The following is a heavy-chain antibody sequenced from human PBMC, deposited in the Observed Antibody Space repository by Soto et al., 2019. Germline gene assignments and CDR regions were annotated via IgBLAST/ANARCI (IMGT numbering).Heavy chain of an antibody. V-gene: IGHV1-2*02. CDR1: GYSFTGYY. J-gene: IGHJ4*02. D-gene: IGHD2-8*02. CDR3: ARGDYGTGGYPFPYFDY. Sequence: HEHLVQSGAEVKRPGASLKVSCKASGYSFTGYYIHWVRQAPGQGLEWMGWINLDSGATNYAQNFPGRVTLTSDTSISTASMDLTSLTSDDTAVYYCARGDYGTGGYPFPYFDYWGQGTLVIVSS. CDR2: INLDSGAT.